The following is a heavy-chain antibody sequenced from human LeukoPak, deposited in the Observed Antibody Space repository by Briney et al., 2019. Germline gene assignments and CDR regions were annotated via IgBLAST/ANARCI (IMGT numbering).Heavy chain of an antibody. V-gene: IGHV3-7*01. CDR3: ARYCSGGRCYRPEFDY. D-gene: IGHD2-15*01. CDR1: GFTFSSYW. CDR2: IKQDGSEK. Sequence: GGSLRLSCAASGFTFSSYWMSWVRQAPGKGLEWVANIKQDGSEKYYVDSVKGRFTISRDNAKNSLYLQMNSLRAEDTAVYYCARYCSGGRCYRPEFDYWGQGTLVTVSS. J-gene: IGHJ4*02.